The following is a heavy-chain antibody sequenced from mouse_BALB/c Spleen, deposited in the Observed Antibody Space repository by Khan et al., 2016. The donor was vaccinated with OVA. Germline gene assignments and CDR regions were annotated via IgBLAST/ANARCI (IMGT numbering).Heavy chain of an antibody. Sequence: QVQLQQPGAELVKPGASVKISCKASGYTFTSYYMYWVKQRPGQGLEWIGGINPSNGGAHFNEKFKNKATLTVDKSSSTAYMQLSSLTSEDSAVYYCARSVYGNPFAYWGQGTLVTVSA. D-gene: IGHD2-1*01. J-gene: IGHJ3*01. CDR1: GYTFTSYY. CDR2: INPSNGGA. V-gene: IGHV1S81*02. CDR3: ARSVYGNPFAY.